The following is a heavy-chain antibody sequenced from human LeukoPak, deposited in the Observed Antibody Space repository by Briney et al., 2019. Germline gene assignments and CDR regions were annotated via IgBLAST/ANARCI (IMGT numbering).Heavy chain of an antibody. Sequence: PSETLSLTCTVSGGSISSYDWAWIRQPPGKELEWIGFIHYSGSTSYNPSLKSRVTISVDTSKNQFSLKLNSVTAADTAVYYCAREAVAGPYFQHWGQGTLVTVSS. J-gene: IGHJ1*01. V-gene: IGHV4-59*01. CDR1: GGSISSYD. CDR3: AREAVAGPYFQH. D-gene: IGHD6-19*01. CDR2: IHYSGST.